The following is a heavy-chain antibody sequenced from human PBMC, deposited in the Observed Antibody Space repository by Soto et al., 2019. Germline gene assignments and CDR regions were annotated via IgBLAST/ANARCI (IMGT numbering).Heavy chain of an antibody. D-gene: IGHD5-18*01. CDR2: INPNSGGK. J-gene: IGHJ4*02. CDR1: GYTFARYY. V-gene: IGHV1-2*04. CDR3: ARGNTIQRYTSTDY. Sequence: GAPVKVPCKASGYTFARYYMHWVPQAPGQRPEGMGWINPNSGGKNYAQKFQGWVTMTRDTSISTAYMELSRLRSDDTAVYYCARGNTIQRYTSTDYWGQGTLVTVSS.